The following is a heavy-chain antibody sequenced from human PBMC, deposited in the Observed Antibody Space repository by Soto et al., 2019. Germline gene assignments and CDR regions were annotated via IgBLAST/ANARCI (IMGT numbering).Heavy chain of an antibody. Sequence: GGSLRLSCAASGFTFSSYAMSWVRQAPGKGLEWVSAISGSGGSTYYAESVKGRFTISRDKSNTTLYLQMNSLRAEDTAAYYSATSLGAYDFWTSPYGMDVCGQGTTVTVSS. V-gene: IGHV3-23*01. CDR1: GFTFSSYA. J-gene: IGHJ6*02. D-gene: IGHD3-3*01. CDR2: ISGSGGST. CDR3: ATSLGAYDFWTSPYGMDV.